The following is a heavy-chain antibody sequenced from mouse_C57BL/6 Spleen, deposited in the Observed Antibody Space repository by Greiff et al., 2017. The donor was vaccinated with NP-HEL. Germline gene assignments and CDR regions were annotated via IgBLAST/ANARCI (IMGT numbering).Heavy chain of an antibody. CDR1: GYTFTSYW. CDR3: ARFSGSSPAWFAY. J-gene: IGHJ3*01. V-gene: IGHV1-7*01. Sequence: QVQLKQSGAELAKPGASVKLSCKASGYTFTSYWMHWVKQRPGQGLEWIGYINPSSGYTKYNQKFKDKATLTADKSSSTAYMQLSSLTYEDSAVYYCARFSGSSPAWFAYWGQGTLVTVSA. D-gene: IGHD1-1*01. CDR2: INPSSGYT.